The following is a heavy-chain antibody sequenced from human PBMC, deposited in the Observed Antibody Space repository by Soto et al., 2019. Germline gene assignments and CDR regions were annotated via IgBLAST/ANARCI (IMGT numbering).Heavy chain of an antibody. D-gene: IGHD6-13*01. CDR2: INPNSGGT. V-gene: IGHV1-2*04. Sequence: ASVPVSCKASGYTFPGYYMHWVRQAPGQGLEWMGWINPNSGGTNYAQKFQGWVTMTRDTSISTAYMELSRLRSDDTAVYYCARVYPGIAAAGTNYCYYYYMDVWGKGTTVTVSS. CDR1: GYTFPGYY. CDR3: ARVYPGIAAAGTNYCYYYYMDV. J-gene: IGHJ6*03.